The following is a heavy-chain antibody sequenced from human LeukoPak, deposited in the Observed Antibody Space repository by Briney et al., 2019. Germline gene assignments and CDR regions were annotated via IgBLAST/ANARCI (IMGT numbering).Heavy chain of an antibody. V-gene: IGHV3-48*01. D-gene: IGHD5-24*01. CDR1: GFTFSSIG. J-gene: IGHJ6*02. CDR3: AKERWPRNMDV. Sequence: GGSLSPSFAASGFTFSSIGRGWFGRAPGKGLGWVSYISSSSTAIYYADSVKGRFTISRDNAKNSLYLQMNSLRAEDTAVYYCAKERWPRNMDVWGQGTTVTVSS. CDR2: ISSSSTAI.